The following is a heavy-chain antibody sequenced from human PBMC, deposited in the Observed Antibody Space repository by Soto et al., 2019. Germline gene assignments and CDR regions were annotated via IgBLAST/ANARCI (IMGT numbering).Heavy chain of an antibody. V-gene: IGHV3-30-3*01. J-gene: IGHJ4*02. CDR1: GFIFSSFA. CDR2: ISNDGSQT. D-gene: IGHD3-16*01. CDR3: ARDPYFDYMYWTPDY. Sequence: VQLAESGGDVVQPGRSLRLSCAASGFIFSSFALHWVRQTPDKGLEWVAFISNDGSQTYYADAVKGRFTISRDNSNNSLTLQMDRLRPEDTARYYCARDPYFDYMYWTPDYWGQGTLVAVSS.